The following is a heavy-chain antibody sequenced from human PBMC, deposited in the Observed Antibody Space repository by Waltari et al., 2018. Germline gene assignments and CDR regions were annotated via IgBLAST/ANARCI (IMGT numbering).Heavy chain of an antibody. CDR3: ARELVVKAGGAFDI. V-gene: IGHV3-7*01. CDR1: GFTFSSYW. D-gene: IGHD2-15*01. Sequence: EVQLVESGGGLVQPGGSLRLSCAASGFTFSSYWMSWVRQAPGKGLEWVANIKQDGSEKYYVDSVKGRFTISRDNAKNSLYLQMNSLRAEDTAVYYCARELVVKAGGAFDIWGQGTMVTVSS. J-gene: IGHJ3*02. CDR2: IKQDGSEK.